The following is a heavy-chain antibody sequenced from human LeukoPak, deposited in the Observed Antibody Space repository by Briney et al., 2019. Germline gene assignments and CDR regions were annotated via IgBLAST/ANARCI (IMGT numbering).Heavy chain of an antibody. CDR2: MNPNSGNT. Sequence: GASVKVSCKASGYTFTSYDINWVRQATGQGLEWMGWMNPNSGNTGYAQKFQGRVTMTRNTSISTAYMELSSLRSEDTAVYYCARAYYDFWSGYRTNYYFYYMDVWGKGNTVTVSS. J-gene: IGHJ6*03. V-gene: IGHV1-8*01. CDR1: GYTFTSYD. CDR3: ARAYYDFWSGYRTNYYFYYMDV. D-gene: IGHD3-3*01.